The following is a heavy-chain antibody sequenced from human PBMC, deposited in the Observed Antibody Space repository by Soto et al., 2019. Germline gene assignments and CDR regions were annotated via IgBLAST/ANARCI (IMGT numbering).Heavy chain of an antibody. CDR1: GGSISTYY. D-gene: IGHD6-19*01. CDR3: ASDRSSGWDQGYGMDV. V-gene: IGHV4-59*01. CDR2: IYYSGST. Sequence: SETLSLTCTVSGGSISTYYWSWIRQPPGKGLEWIGYIYYSGSTSYNPSLKSRVTISVDTSKNQFSLKLRSVTAADTAVYYCASDRSSGWDQGYGMDVWGQGTTVTAP. J-gene: IGHJ6*02.